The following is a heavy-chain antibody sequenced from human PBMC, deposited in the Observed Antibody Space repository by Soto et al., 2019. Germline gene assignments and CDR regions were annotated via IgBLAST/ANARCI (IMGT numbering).Heavy chain of an antibody. Sequence: GESLKISCKGSGYSFAGYWITWVRQKPGKGLEWMGRIDPSDSQTYYSPSFRGHVTISVTKSITTAFLQWSSLRASDNAMYYCARQIYDSDTGPNFQYYFDSWGHGTTVIVSS. J-gene: IGHJ4*01. V-gene: IGHV5-10-1*01. CDR2: IDPSDSQT. CDR3: ARQIYDSDTGPNFQYYFDS. D-gene: IGHD3-22*01. CDR1: GYSFAGYW.